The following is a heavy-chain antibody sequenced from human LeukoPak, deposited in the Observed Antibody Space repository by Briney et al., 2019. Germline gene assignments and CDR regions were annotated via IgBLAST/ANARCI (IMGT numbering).Heavy chain of an antibody. CDR3: ARLYGTYFDY. V-gene: IGHV5-51*01. CDR2: FYPSDSDT. Sequence: GESLKISCKGSGYIFTNYWIGWVRQMPGKGLEWMAIFYPSDSDTRYSPSSQGQVTISADKSISTVYLQWSSLKASDTAMYYCARLYGTYFDYWGQGTLVTVSS. CDR1: GYIFTNYW. D-gene: IGHD3-10*01. J-gene: IGHJ4*02.